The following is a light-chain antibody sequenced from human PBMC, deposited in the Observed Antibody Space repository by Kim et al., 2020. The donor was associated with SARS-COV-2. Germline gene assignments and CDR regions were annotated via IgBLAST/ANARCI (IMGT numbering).Light chain of an antibody. Sequence: ARGQTARITGGGNHIGSKNVHWCQQKPGQATVVVIYRDTNRPAGIPERFSGSNSGNTATLTISRVQAGDEADYYCQVWDRSTASYVFGNGTKVTVL. CDR1: HIGSKN. V-gene: IGLV3-9*01. CDR3: QVWDRSTASYV. J-gene: IGLJ1*01. CDR2: RDT.